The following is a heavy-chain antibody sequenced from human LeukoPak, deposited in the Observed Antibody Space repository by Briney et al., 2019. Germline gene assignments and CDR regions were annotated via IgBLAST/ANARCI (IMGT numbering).Heavy chain of an antibody. CDR3: ARGGSGWYLDY. D-gene: IGHD6-19*01. CDR2: ISADNGHT. J-gene: IGHJ4*02. V-gene: IGHV1-18*01. Sequence: ASVKVSCKASGYTFINYGISWVRQAPGQGLEWMGWISADNGHTNYAQKLQGRVTMTTDTSTTTAYMELRSLSSDDTAVYYCARGGSGWYLDYCGQGTLVIVSS. CDR1: GYTFINYG.